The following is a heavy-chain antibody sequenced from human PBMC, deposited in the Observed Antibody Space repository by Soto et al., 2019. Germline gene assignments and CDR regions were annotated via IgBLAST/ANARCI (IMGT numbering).Heavy chain of an antibody. CDR3: ARAPLYCINGVCYDGMDV. J-gene: IGHJ6*02. Sequence: ASVKVSCKASGYTFTSYYIHWVRQAPGQGLEWMGLINPSGSSTSYAQKFQGRVTMTRDTSTSTVYMELSSLRSEDTAVYYCARAPLYCINGVCYDGMDVWGQGTTVTVSS. D-gene: IGHD2-8*01. CDR1: GYTFTSYY. CDR2: INPSGSST. V-gene: IGHV1-46*01.